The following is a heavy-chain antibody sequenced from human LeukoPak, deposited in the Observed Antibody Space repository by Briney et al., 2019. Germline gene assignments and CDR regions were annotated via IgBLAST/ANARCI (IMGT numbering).Heavy chain of an antibody. D-gene: IGHD4-17*01. CDR3: AREHKSYGDYPYYFDS. Sequence: SQTLSLTHTVSSDSISSGDYYWSWIRQPAGKGLEFIGYINKNGGTYYNPPLKSRVSISIDTSKNQFSLKLTSVTAADTAVYFCAREHKSYGDYPYYFDSWGQGTLVTVSS. J-gene: IGHJ4*02. CDR2: INKNGGT. V-gene: IGHV4-30-4*01. CDR1: SDSISSGDYY.